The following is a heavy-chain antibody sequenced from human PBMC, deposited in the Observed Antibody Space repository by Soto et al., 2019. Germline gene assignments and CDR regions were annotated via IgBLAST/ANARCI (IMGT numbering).Heavy chain of an antibody. D-gene: IGHD6-19*01. CDR2: IWYDGNTK. V-gene: IGHV3-33*01. Sequence: QIQLVESGGGVVQPGRSLRLSCTASGFTFNSYGFNWVRQAPGKGLEWVAVIWYDGNTKYYADSVKGRFTISRDNLRSTVYLQMNSLTAEDTAVYFCARPLVAPVAGPYYYGMDVWGQGTTVIVSS. CDR3: ARPLVAPVAGPYYYGMDV. J-gene: IGHJ6*02. CDR1: GFTFNSYG.